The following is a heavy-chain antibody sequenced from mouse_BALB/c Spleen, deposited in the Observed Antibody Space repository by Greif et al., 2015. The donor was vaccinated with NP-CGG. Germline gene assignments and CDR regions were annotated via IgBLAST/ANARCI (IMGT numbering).Heavy chain of an antibody. Sequence: QVQLQQSGPELVKPGASVKISCKASGYSFTSYYIHWVKQRPGQGLEWIGWIFPGSGNTKYNEKFKGKATLTADTSSSTAYMQLSSLTSEDSAVYFCARSYYRYDGYAMDYWGQGTSVTVSS. CDR1: GYSFTSYY. CDR2: IFPGSGNT. D-gene: IGHD2-14*01. V-gene: IGHV1-66*01. J-gene: IGHJ4*01. CDR3: ARSYYRYDGYAMDY.